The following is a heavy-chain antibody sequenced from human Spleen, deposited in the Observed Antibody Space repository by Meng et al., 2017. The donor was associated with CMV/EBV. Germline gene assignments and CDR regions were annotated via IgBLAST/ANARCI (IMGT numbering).Heavy chain of an antibody. D-gene: IGHD2-2*01. V-gene: IGHV1-69*02. Sequence: SVKVSCKASGGTFSSYTISRVRQAPGQGLEWMGRIIPILGIANYAQKFQGRVTITADKSTSTAYMELSSLRSEDTAVYYCARGLIVVVPAPYALDVWGQGTTVTVSS. CDR1: GGTFSSYT. CDR2: IIPILGIA. J-gene: IGHJ6*02. CDR3: ARGLIVVVPAPYALDV.